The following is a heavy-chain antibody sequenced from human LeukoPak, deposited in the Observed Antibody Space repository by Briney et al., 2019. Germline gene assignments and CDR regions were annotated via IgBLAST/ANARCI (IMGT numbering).Heavy chain of an antibody. CDR3: ARANYHDTSAYKGAFDV. D-gene: IGHD3-22*01. J-gene: IGHJ3*01. CDR2: IYSSGTT. CDR1: GGAIGSACLY. Sequence: PSQTLSLTCIVSGGAIGSACLYWTWLRPHPGRGLEWIGNIYSSGTTYYNPSLKSRVSISLDASKNQFSLKLSSVSAADTAVFYCARANYHDTSAYKGAFDVWGQGTAVTVSS. V-gene: IGHV4-31*03.